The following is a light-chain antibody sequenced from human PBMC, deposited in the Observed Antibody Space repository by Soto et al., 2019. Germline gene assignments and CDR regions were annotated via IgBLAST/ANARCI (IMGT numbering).Light chain of an antibody. CDR2: KVS. V-gene: IGKV2-30*01. CDR1: QSLVNRDGNTY. J-gene: IGKJ1*01. CDR3: MQGTHWPPWT. Sequence: DVVMTQSPLSLPVTLGQPASISCRSSQSLVNRDGNTYLNWFQQRPGQSPRRLIYKVSTRDSGVPDRFSGSGSGTDFTLEISRVEAEDVGVYYCMQGTHWPPWTFGQGTKVEIK.